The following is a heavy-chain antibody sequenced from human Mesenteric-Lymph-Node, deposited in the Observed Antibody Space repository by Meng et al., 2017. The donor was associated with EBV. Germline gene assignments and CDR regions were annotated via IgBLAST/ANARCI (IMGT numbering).Heavy chain of an antibody. J-gene: IGHJ4*02. CDR3: AKDGFGGYYYYFDY. D-gene: IGHD5-18*01. CDR1: GFTFSSYA. CDR2: ISGSGGST. Sequence: EVELVECWVGFGQAGGSLRLSCAASGFTFSSYAMSWVRQAPGKGLEWVSAISGSGGSTYYADSVKGRFTISRDNSKNTLYLQMNSLRAEDTAVYYCAKDGFGGYYYYFDYWGQGTLVTVSS. V-gene: IGHV3-23*04.